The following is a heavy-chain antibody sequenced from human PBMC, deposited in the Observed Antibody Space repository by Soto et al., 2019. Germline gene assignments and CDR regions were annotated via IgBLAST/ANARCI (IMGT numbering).Heavy chain of an antibody. CDR3: AKAGDTAMVIWTSGEGESIDY. CDR1: GFTFSSYA. V-gene: IGHV3-23*01. CDR2: ISGSGGST. Sequence: GGSLRLSCAASGFTFSSYAMSWVRQAPGKGLEWVSAISGSGGSTYYADSVKGRFTISRDNSKNTLYLQMNSLRAEDTAVYYCAKAGDTAMVIWTSGEGESIDYWGQGTLVTVSS. D-gene: IGHD5-18*01. J-gene: IGHJ4*02.